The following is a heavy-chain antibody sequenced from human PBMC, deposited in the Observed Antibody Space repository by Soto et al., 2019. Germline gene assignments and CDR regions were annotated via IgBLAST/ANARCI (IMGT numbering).Heavy chain of an antibody. J-gene: IGHJ6*02. Sequence: HPGGSLRLSCAASGFTFSSYWMSWVRQAPGKGLEWVANIKQDGSGKYYADSVKGRFTISRDNAKNSLSLQMNSMTAEDTAVYYCAREETAWPLAYGLDVWGQGTTVTVSS. CDR2: IKQDGSGK. V-gene: IGHV3-7*01. D-gene: IGHD2-21*02. CDR1: GFTFSSYW. CDR3: AREETAWPLAYGLDV.